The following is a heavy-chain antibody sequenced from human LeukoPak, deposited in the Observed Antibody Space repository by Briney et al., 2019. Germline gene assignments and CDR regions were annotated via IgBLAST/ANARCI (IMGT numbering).Heavy chain of an antibody. J-gene: IGHJ4*02. CDR3: ARRLPPYYYDSSGYTY. V-gene: IGHV4-34*01. CDR1: GGSFSGYY. Sequence: SETLSLTCAVYGGSFSGYYWSWIRQPPGKGLDWIGEINHIGSTNYNPSLKSRVTISVDTSNNQFSLKLSFVTAADTAVYYCARRLPPYYYDSSGYTYWGQGTLVTVSS. D-gene: IGHD3-22*01. CDR2: INHIGST.